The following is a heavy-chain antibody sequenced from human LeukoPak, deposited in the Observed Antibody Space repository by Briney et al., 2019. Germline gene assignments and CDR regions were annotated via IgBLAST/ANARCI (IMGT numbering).Heavy chain of an antibody. D-gene: IGHD4-17*01. Sequence: PGGSLRLSCAASGFTFSSYSMNWVRQAPGKGLEWVSSISSSSSYIYYADSVKGRFTISRDNAKNSLYLQMNSLRAEDTAVYYCARGGLRRGYYFDYWGQGTLVSVSS. CDR2: ISSSSSYI. J-gene: IGHJ4*02. CDR1: GFTFSSYS. CDR3: ARGGLRRGYYFDY. V-gene: IGHV3-21*01.